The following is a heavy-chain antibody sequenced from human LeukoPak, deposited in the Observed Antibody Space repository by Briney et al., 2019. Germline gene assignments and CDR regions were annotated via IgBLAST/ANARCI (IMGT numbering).Heavy chain of an antibody. D-gene: IGHD1-26*01. CDR3: ANSPFGATGFYYFDH. CDR2: ISGSGGST. CDR1: GFTFSSYA. V-gene: IGHV3-23*01. J-gene: IGHJ4*02. Sequence: GGSLRLSCAASGFTFSSYAMSWVRQAPGKGLEWVSAISGSGGSTYYADSVKGRFTISRDNSKNTLYLQMNSLRAEDTAVYYCANSPFGATGFYYFDHWGQGTLVTVSS.